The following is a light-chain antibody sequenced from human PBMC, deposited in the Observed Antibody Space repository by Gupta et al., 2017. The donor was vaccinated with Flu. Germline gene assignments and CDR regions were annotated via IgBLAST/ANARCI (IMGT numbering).Light chain of an antibody. Sequence: ATLSVSPGERATLSCRARQGVSNNLAWYQQKPGQAPRLLIYGASTRATGIPARFSGSGSGTEFTLTISSLQSEDFAVYYCQQYNNWPPITFGQGTQREIK. CDR3: QQYNNWPPIT. CDR1: QGVSNN. V-gene: IGKV3-15*01. CDR2: GAS. J-gene: IGKJ5*01.